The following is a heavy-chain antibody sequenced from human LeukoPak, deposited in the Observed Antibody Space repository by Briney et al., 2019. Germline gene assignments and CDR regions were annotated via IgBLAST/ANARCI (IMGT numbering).Heavy chain of an antibody. CDR2: ISRRSRHV. J-gene: IGHJ1*01. CDR1: GFTFSDYS. Sequence: PGGSLRLSCAASGFTFSDYSMNWVRQAPGKGLEWVSSISRRSRHVYYAGSAKGRFTISRDDAKNSLYLQMNSLRAEDMAVYFCVRDLMGSGSTTAYLHHWGQGTLVTVSS. D-gene: IGHD1-1*01. V-gene: IGHV3-21*01. CDR3: VRDLMGSGSTTAYLHH.